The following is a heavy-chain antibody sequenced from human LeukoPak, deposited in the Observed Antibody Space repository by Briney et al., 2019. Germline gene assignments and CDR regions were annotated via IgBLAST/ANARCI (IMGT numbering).Heavy chain of an antibody. CDR2: IYYSGST. CDR1: GGSISNYY. Sequence: SETLSLTCSVSGGSISNYYWNWIRQPPGKGLEWIGYIYYSGSTTYNPSLKSRVTMSVDTAKNQFSLKVRSVTAADPAVYYCARGDFCSKSNCYLRPMDVWGKGTTVTVSS. J-gene: IGHJ6*03. D-gene: IGHD3-3*01. V-gene: IGHV4-59*01. CDR3: ARGDFCSKSNCYLRPMDV.